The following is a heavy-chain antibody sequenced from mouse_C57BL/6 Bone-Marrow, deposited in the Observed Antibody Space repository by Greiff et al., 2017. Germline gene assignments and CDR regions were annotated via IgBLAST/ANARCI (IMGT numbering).Heavy chain of an antibody. V-gene: IGHV1-62-2*01. Sequence: VKLQQSGAELVKPGASVKLSCKASGYTFTEYTIHWVKQRSGQGLEWIGWFYPGSGSLKYNEKFKDKATLTADKSSSTAYMELSRLTSEEAAVYVCARHGYYGSSSWYFDVWGKGTTVTVSS. CDR2: FYPGSGSL. CDR1: GYTFTEYT. D-gene: IGHD1-1*01. J-gene: IGHJ1*03. CDR3: ARHGYYGSSSWYFDV.